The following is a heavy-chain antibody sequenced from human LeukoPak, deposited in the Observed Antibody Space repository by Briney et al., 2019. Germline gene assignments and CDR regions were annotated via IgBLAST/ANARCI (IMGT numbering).Heavy chain of an antibody. V-gene: IGHV1-24*01. CDR3: ATEVAVSSTTPNYYYYYMDV. CDR2: FDPEDGET. CDR1: GYTLTELS. J-gene: IGHJ6*03. Sequence: ASVKVSCKVSGYTLTELSMHWVRQAPGKGLEWMGGFDPEDGETIYAQKFQGRVTMTEDTSTDTAYMELSSLRSEDTAVYYCATEVAVSSTTPNYYYYYMDVWGKGTTVTVSS. D-gene: IGHD2-2*01.